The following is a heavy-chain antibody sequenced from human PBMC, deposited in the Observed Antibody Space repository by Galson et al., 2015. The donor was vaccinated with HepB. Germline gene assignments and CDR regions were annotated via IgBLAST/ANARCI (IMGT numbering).Heavy chain of an antibody. D-gene: IGHD1-7*01. J-gene: IGHJ3*02. V-gene: IGHV1-2*02. CDR1: GYTFTGYY. CDR2: INPNSGGT. CDR3: AREGRITGTKDRNAFDI. Sequence: SCKASGYTFTGYYMHWVRQAPGQGLEWMGWINPNSGGTNYAQKFQGRVTMTRDTSISTAYMELSRLRSDDTAVYYCAREGRITGTKDRNAFDIWGQGTMVTVSS.